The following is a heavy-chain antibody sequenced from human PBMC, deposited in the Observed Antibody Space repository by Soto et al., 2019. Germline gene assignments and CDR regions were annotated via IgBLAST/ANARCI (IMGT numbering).Heavy chain of an antibody. Sequence: GGSLRLSCAASGFTFSSYSMNWVRQAPGKGLEWVSSISSSSSYIYYADSVKGRFTISRDNAKNSLYLQRNSLRAEDTAVYYCARGPHEGPYSSSWYQAGKIDYWGQGTLVTVSS. V-gene: IGHV3-21*04. CDR3: ARGPHEGPYSSSWYQAGKIDY. CDR1: GFTFSSYS. CDR2: ISSSSSYI. D-gene: IGHD6-13*01. J-gene: IGHJ4*02.